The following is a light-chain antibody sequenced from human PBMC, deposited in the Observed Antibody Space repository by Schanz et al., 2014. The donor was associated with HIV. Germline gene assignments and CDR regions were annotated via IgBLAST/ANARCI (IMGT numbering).Light chain of an antibody. V-gene: IGLV2-8*01. CDR1: SSDVGGYNY. CDR3: SSYTSSSTVV. CDR2: EVN. Sequence: QSVLTQPPSASGSPGQSVTISCTGTSSDVGGYNYVSWYQHHPGKAPKLLISEVNKRPSGVPDRFSGSKSGNTASLTISGLQAEDEADYYCSSYTSSSTVVFGGGTKLTVL. J-gene: IGLJ2*01.